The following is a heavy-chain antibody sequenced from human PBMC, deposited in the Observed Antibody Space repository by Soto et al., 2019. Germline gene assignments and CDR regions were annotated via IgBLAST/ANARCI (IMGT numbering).Heavy chain of an antibody. CDR2: IIPIFGTA. D-gene: IGHD5-12*01. V-gene: IGHV1-69*01. Sequence: QVQLGQSGAEVKKPGSSVKVSCKASGGTFSSYAISWVRQAPGQGLEWMGGIIPIFGTANYAQKFQGIVTITADESTITAYMEVGSLRTEDKAVYYCARMEGCSGYDWGYFDYWGQGTLVT. J-gene: IGHJ4*02. CDR1: GGTFSSYA. CDR3: ARMEGCSGYDWGYFDY.